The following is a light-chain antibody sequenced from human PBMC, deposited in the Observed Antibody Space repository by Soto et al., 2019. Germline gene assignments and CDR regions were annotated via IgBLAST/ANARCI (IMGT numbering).Light chain of an antibody. CDR1: SSDVGGYNY. CDR2: DVS. CDR3: CSYAGSYTPHVV. J-gene: IGLJ2*01. Sequence: QSALTQPRSVSGSPRQSVTISCTGTSSDVGGYNYVSWYQQHPGKAPKLMIYDVSKRPSGVPDRFSGSKSGNTASLTISGLQAEDEADYYCCSYAGSYTPHVVFGGGTQLTVL. V-gene: IGLV2-11*01.